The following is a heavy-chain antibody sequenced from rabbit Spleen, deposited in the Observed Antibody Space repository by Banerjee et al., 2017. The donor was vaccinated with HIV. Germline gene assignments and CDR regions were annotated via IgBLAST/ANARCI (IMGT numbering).Heavy chain of an antibody. V-gene: IGHV1S45*01. CDR2: INAATAKP. Sequence: QEQLVESGGGLVQPEGSLTLTCKASGFSFSDRDVMCWVHQAPGKGLEWIACINAATAKPVYATWASGRFTISRTSSTTVTLRMTSLTAADRATYFCARDLVGVIGWNFYLWGQGTLVTVS. CDR3: ARDLVGVIGWNFYL. D-gene: IGHD1-1*01. CDR1: GFSFSDRDV. J-gene: IGHJ3*01.